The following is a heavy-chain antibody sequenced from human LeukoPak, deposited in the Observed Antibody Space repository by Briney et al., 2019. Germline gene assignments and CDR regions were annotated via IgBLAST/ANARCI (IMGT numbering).Heavy chain of an antibody. J-gene: IGHJ4*02. V-gene: IGHV3-30*03. CDR3: TTKVMRGNLGDDYDD. Sequence: GGSLRLSCSVSGVTFRNYGMHWVRQAPGKGLEWVALISSDGIDKLYGASVKGRFTIARDDSKSTLYLQMNSLTAEDTAVYYCTTKVMRGNLGDDYDDWGQGTLVTVSS. CDR2: ISSDGIDK. D-gene: IGHD5-12*01. CDR1: GVTFRNYG.